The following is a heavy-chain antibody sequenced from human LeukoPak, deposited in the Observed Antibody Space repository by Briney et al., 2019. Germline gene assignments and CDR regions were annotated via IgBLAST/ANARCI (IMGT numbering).Heavy chain of an antibody. CDR1: GFTFSNAW. D-gene: IGHD2-15*01. CDR2: IKSKTDGGTT. J-gene: IGHJ6*03. V-gene: IGHV3-15*01. CDR3: TTGADCSGGSCYSGYYYYYYMDV. Sequence: GGSLRLSCAASGFTFSNAWMSWVRQAPGKGLEWVGRIKSKTDGGTTDYAAPVKGRFTISRDDSKNTLYLQMNSLKTEDTAVYYCTTGADCSGGSCYSGYYYYYYMDVWGKGTTVTISS.